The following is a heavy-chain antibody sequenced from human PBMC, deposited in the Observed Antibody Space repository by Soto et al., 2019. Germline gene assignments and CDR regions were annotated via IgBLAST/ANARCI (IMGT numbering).Heavy chain of an antibody. CDR2: INPSGGST. CDR3: ECSHMIHSSPPLDY. D-gene: IGHD3-22*01. V-gene: IGHV1-46*01. CDR1: GYTFTSYY. J-gene: IGHJ4*02. Sequence: DSVKVSCKASGYTFTSYYMHWVRQAPGQGLEWMGIINPSGGSTSYAQKFRGRVTMTRDTSTSTVYMELSSLRSEDTAVYYCECSHMIHSSPPLDYWGQGSLVTVS.